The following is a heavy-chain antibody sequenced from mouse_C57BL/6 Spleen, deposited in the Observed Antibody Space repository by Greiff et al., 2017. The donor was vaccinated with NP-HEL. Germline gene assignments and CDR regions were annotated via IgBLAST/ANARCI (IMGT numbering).Heavy chain of an antibody. CDR1: GFTFSDYG. Sequence: EVKLQESGGGLVQPGGSLKLSCAASGFTFSDYGMAWVRQAPRKGPEWVAFISNLAYSIYYADTVTGRFTISRENAKNTLYLEMSSLRSEDTAMYYCARGGLRLAMDYWGQGTSVTVSS. D-gene: IGHD2-4*01. CDR2: ISNLAYSI. J-gene: IGHJ4*01. CDR3: ARGGLRLAMDY. V-gene: IGHV5-15*01.